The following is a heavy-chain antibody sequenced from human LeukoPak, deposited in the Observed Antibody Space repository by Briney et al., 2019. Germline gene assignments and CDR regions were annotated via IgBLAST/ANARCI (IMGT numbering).Heavy chain of an antibody. CDR2: IYYSGST. CDR3: ASVDTAMVRDYYYYMDV. CDR1: GGSISSGSYY. Sequence: SETLSLTCTVSGGSISSGSYYWSWIRQPAGKGLEWIGYIYYSGSTNYNPSLKSRVTISVDTSKNQFSLKLSSVTAADTAVYYCASVDTAMVRDYYYYMDVWGKGTTVTVSS. V-gene: IGHV4-61*10. J-gene: IGHJ6*03. D-gene: IGHD5-18*01.